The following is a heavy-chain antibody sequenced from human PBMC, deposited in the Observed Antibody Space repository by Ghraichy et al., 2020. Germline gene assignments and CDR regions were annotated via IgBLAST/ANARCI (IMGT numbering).Heavy chain of an antibody. CDR2: IHYSGST. CDR3: AREGVKVRVGFDQ. V-gene: IGHV4-59*01. D-gene: IGHD2-8*02. Sequence: SETLSLTCTVSGVSISSYYWHWIRQPPGKGLEWIGYIHYSGSTNYNPSLKSRVTLSVDTSKNQCSLTLSSVTAADTAVYYCAREGVKVRVGFDQWGQGALVTVSS. CDR1: GVSISSYY. J-gene: IGHJ4*02.